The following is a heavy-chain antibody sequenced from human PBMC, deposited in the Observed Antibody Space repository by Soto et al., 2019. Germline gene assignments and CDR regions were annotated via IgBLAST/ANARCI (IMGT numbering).Heavy chain of an antibody. V-gene: IGHV5-51*01. J-gene: IGHJ4*02. D-gene: IGHD3-9*01. CDR3: ARTHINYDILTGDFDY. Sequence: PGESLKISCKGSGYSFTSYWIGWVRQMPGKGLEWMGIIYPGDSDTRYSPSFQGQVTISADKSISTAYLQWSSLKASDTAMYYCARTHINYDILTGDFDYWGQGPLVTVSS. CDR2: IYPGDSDT. CDR1: GYSFTSYW.